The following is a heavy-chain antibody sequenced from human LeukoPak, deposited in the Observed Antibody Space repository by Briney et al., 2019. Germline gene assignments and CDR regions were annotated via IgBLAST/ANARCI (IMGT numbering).Heavy chain of an antibody. CDR2: IVGSGRTT. CDR1: GFIFNNYA. Sequence: GGSLRLSCAASGFIFNNYAMGWVRQAPGKGLEWVSTIVGSGRTTYYADSVKGRFTISKDNSKNTVYLQMSSLRVDDTAVYYCAKAASSSWPSYYYGMDVWGQGTTVTVSS. D-gene: IGHD6-13*01. CDR3: AKAASSSWPSYYYGMDV. V-gene: IGHV3-23*01. J-gene: IGHJ6*02.